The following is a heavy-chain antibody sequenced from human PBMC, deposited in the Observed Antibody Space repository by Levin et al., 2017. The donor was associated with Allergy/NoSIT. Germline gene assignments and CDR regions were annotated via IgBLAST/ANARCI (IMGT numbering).Heavy chain of an antibody. Sequence: GESLKISCKASGYTFTSYGISWVRQAPGQGLEWMGWISAYDGNTNYEQKLQGRVTMTTDTSTSTAYMELRSLRSDDTAVYNCARLEHWLGRNAFDIWGQGTMVTVSS. J-gene: IGHJ3*02. CDR3: ARLEHWLGRNAFDI. CDR1: GYTFTSYG. CDR2: ISAYDGNT. V-gene: IGHV1-18*01. D-gene: IGHD6-19*01.